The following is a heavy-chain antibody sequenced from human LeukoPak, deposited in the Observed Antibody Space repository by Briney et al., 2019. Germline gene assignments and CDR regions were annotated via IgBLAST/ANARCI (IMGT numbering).Heavy chain of an antibody. V-gene: IGHV3-23*01. Sequence: GGSLRLSCAASGFTFSSYAMSWVRQAPGKGLEWVSAISGSGGSTYYADSVKGRFTISRDNSKNTLYLQMNSLRAEDTAVYYCARGEGYNYDYNGLDIWGQGTMVTVSS. CDR1: GFTFSSYA. CDR3: ARGEGYNYDYNGLDI. CDR2: ISGSGGST. J-gene: IGHJ3*02. D-gene: IGHD3-22*01.